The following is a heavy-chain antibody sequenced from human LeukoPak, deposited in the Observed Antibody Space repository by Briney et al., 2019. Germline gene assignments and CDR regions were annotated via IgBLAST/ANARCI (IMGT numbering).Heavy chain of an antibody. J-gene: IGHJ4*02. CDR1: GYTFTSYG. CDR2: IGAYNGNT. V-gene: IGHV1-18*01. CDR3: ARDRRVPTDDYSNYASVFDY. D-gene: IGHD4-11*01. Sequence: ASVKVSCKSSGYTFTSYGVSWVRQAPGQGLEWMGWIGAYNGNTNYAQKFQGRVTMTTDTSTSTAYMELSSLRSEDTAVYYCARDRRVPTDDYSNYASVFDYWGQGTLVTVSS.